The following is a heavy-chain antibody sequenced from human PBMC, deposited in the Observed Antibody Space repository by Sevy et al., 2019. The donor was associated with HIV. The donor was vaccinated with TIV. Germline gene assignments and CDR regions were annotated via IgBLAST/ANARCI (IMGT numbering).Heavy chain of an antibody. J-gene: IGHJ4*02. D-gene: IGHD6-13*01. Sequence: GSLRLSCTASGFTFGDYCMSWVRQAPGKGLEWVAFLKSDVYGGTVDHAASVRGRFVISRDDSKTIAYLQMNDLKTEDTGVYYCTRWKAAQSIFDYWGQGALLTVSS. CDR2: LKSDVYGGTV. CDR1: GFTFGDYC. V-gene: IGHV3-49*04. CDR3: TRWKAAQSIFDY.